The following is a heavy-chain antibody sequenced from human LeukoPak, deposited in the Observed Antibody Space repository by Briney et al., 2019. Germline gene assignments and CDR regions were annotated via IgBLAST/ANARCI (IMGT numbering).Heavy chain of an antibody. CDR1: GGTFSSYA. D-gene: IGHD5-12*01. CDR2: IIPIFGTA. Sequence: GASVKVSCKASGGTFSSYAISWVRQAPGQGLEWMGGIIPIFGTANYAQKFQGRVTITADKSTSTAYMELSGLRSEDTAVYYCARGHSGYDSIYWGQGTLVTVSS. V-gene: IGHV1-69*06. J-gene: IGHJ4*02. CDR3: ARGHSGYDSIY.